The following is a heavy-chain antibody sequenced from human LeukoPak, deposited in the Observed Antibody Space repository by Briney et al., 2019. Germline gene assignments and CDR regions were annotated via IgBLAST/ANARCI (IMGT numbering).Heavy chain of an antibody. CDR1: GFTFSDYA. J-gene: IGHJ4*02. Sequence: GGSLRLSCAASGFTFSDYAMHWVRQAPGKGLEYVSAISTDGGGTYYVNSVKGRFTISRDNSKNTLYLQMGSLRAEDMAVYYCARYGSGSYYHYWGQGALVTVSS. V-gene: IGHV3-64*01. CDR3: ARYGSGSYYHY. CDR2: ISTDGGGT. D-gene: IGHD3-10*01.